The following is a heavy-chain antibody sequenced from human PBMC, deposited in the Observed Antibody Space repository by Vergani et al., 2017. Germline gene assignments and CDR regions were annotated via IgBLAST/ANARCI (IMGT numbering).Heavy chain of an antibody. CDR1: GDSVISPDYH. D-gene: IGHD2-15*01. Sequence: QLQLQESGPGLVKPSETLSLTCTVSGDSVISPDYHWGWIRQPPGKGLEWIGSMDYSGSTSYNPSLGSRITISFETPKKQFSLRLTSVTAADTAVYYCASKRGACRAAYCHSYDFWGPGTLVGVSS. J-gene: IGHJ4*02. V-gene: IGHV4-39*01. CDR2: MDYSGST. CDR3: ASKRGACRAAYCHSYDF.